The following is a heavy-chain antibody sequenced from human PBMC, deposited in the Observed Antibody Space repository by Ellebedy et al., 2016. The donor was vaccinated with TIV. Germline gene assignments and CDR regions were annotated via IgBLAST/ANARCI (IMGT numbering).Heavy chain of an antibody. CDR2: IYDSGST. V-gene: IGHV4-59*01. D-gene: IGHD3-3*01. CDR3: ARSLSLGGYYAWFDP. J-gene: IGHJ5*02. CDR1: GGSISSYY. Sequence: MPSETLSLTCTVSGGSISSYYWSWIRQPPGKRLEWIGHIYDSGSTNYNPSLRSRVTISLDTSKKQFSLRLASVTAADMAIYYCARSLSLGGYYAWFDPWGQGTLVTVSS.